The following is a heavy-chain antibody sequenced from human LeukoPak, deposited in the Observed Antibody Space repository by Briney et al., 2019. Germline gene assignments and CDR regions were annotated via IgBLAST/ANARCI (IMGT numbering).Heavy chain of an antibody. CDR2: ISGSGGST. J-gene: IGHJ4*02. D-gene: IGHD3-10*01. V-gene: IGHV3-23*01. CDR3: AKDGATMVRGVIIFDY. Sequence: GGSLRLSCAASGFTFSSYAMSWVRQAPGKGLEWVSAISGSGGSTYYADSVKGRFTISRDNSKNTLYLQMNSLRAEDTAEYYCAKDGATMVRGVIIFDYWGQGTLVTVSS. CDR1: GFTFSSYA.